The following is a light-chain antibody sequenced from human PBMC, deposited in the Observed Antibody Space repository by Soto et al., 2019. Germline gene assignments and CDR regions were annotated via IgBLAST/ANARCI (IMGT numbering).Light chain of an antibody. J-gene: IGKJ2*01. CDR3: QQYYITPQYT. V-gene: IGKV4-1*01. CDR1: QSVLYSSNNKNY. CDR2: WAS. Sequence: DIVMTQSPDSLAVSLGERATINCTSSQSVLYSSNNKNYLAGYHQKPGQPPKLLIYWASTRESGVPDRFSGSASCTDFTLTVNSLLAEDVAVYYFQQYYITPQYTCGQGTKMEIK.